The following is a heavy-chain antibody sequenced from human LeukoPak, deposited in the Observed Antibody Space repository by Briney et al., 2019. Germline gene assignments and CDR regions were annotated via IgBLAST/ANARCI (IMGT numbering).Heavy chain of an antibody. Sequence: GESLKISCKGSGYSFTSYWIGWVRQMPGKGLEWMGIIYPGDSDTRYSPSFQGQVTISADKSISTAYLQWSSLKASDTAMYYCARQRRHSYYDSSGYYNDYWAREPWSPSPQ. CDR2: IYPGDSDT. D-gene: IGHD3-22*01. J-gene: IGHJ4*02. CDR1: GYSFTSYW. V-gene: IGHV5-51*01. CDR3: ARQRRHSYYDSSGYYNDY.